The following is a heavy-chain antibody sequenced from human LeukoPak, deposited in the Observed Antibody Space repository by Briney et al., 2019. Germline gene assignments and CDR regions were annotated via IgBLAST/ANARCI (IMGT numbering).Heavy chain of an antibody. CDR3: AKDGAYDFWSGYYMRRGDPFDI. D-gene: IGHD3-3*01. CDR2: IGATGDT. Sequence: PGGSLRLSCAASGLTFSSYDMHWVRQAPGKGLEWVSSIGATGDTYYAGSVKGRFTISRDNSKNTLYLQMNSLRAEDTAVYYCAKDGAYDFWSGYYMRRGDPFDIWGQGTMVTVSS. V-gene: IGHV3-13*01. CDR1: GLTFSSYD. J-gene: IGHJ3*02.